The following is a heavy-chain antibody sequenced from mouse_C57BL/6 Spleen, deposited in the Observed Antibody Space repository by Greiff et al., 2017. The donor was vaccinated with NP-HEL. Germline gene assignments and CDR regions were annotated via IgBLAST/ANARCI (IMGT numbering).Heavy chain of an antibody. CDR3: ARGGHSAWFAY. V-gene: IGHV1-26*01. Sequence: VQLQQSGPELVKPGASVKISCKASGYTFTDYYMNWVKQSHGKSLEWIGDINPNNGGTSYNQKFKGKATLTVDKSSSTAYMELRSLTSEDSAVYYCARGGHSAWFAYWGQGTLVTVSA. J-gene: IGHJ3*01. CDR2: INPNNGGT. CDR1: GYTFTDYY.